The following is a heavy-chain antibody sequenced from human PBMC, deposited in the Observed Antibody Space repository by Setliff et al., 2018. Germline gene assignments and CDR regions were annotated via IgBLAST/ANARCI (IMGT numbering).Heavy chain of an antibody. V-gene: IGHV4-34*08. CDR1: GFTFSDYY. CDR2: SNHSGGT. CDR3: AKEGYYDHFGYYHYYFDF. J-gene: IGHJ4*02. Sequence: GSLRLSCAASGFTFSDYYMSWIRQPPGKGLEWIGESNHSGGTSYNPSLKSRVAISVDTSKNQFSLRLSSVTAADTAVYYCAKEGYYDHFGYYHYYFDFWGQGTLVTVSS. D-gene: IGHD3-22*01.